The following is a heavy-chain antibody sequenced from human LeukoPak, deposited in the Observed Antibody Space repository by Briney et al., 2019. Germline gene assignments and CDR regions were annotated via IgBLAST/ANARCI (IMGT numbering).Heavy chain of an antibody. J-gene: IGHJ4*02. Sequence: GGSLRLSCAASGFTFSNAWMCWVRQAPGKGLEWVGRIKSKTDGGTTDYAAPVKGRFTISRDDSKNTLYLQMNSLKTEDTAVYYCTTAIDYYDSSGYYYYFDYWGQGTLVTVSS. D-gene: IGHD3-22*01. CDR1: GFTFSNAW. V-gene: IGHV3-15*01. CDR2: IKSKTDGGTT. CDR3: TTAIDYYDSSGYYYYFDY.